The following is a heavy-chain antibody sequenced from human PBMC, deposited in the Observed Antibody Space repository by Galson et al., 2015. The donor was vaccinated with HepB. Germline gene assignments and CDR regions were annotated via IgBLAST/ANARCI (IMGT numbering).Heavy chain of an antibody. CDR2: ISYDGSNK. D-gene: IGHD2-2*01. J-gene: IGHJ4*02. CDR3: AKDGSGCSSTSCSLFDY. CDR1: GFTFSSYG. V-gene: IGHV3-30*18. Sequence: SLRLSCAASGFTFSSYGMHWVRQALGKGLEWVAVISYDGSNKYYADSVKGRFTISRDNSKNTLYLQMNSLRAEDTAVYYCAKDGSGCSSTSCSLFDYWGQGTLVTVSS.